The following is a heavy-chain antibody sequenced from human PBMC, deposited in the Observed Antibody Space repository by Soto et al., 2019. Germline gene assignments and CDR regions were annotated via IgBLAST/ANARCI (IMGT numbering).Heavy chain of an antibody. CDR3: ARGAYGDY. D-gene: IGHD5-12*01. Sequence: QVQLVQSGAEVKKPGASVKVSCKASGYTFTSYAMHWVRQAPGQRLEWMGWINAGNGNTKYSQKFQGRVTITRDTSASTAYMELISLRTEDSGVYYSARGAYGDYWGQGTLVTVSS. J-gene: IGHJ4*02. V-gene: IGHV1-3*01. CDR2: INAGNGNT. CDR1: GYTFTSYA.